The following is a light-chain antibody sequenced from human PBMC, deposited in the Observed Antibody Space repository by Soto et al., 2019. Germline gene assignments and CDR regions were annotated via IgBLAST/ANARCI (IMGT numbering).Light chain of an antibody. CDR1: QDINNY. Sequence: DIQMTQSPSSLSASVGDRVTITCQASQDINNYLHWYQQKPGKAPKLLIFDASNLETGVPSRFSGSGSGTDFTFTISSLQPEDFATYYCQQRNSYPITFGQGTRLEIK. CDR3: QQRNSYPIT. CDR2: DAS. J-gene: IGKJ5*01. V-gene: IGKV1-33*01.